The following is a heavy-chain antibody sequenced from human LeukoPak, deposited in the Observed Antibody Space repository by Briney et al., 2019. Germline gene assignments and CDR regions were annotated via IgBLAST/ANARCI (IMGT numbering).Heavy chain of an antibody. CDR3: ARVGIAAAWYLFHDAFDI. J-gene: IGHJ3*02. D-gene: IGHD6-13*01. Sequence: ASVKVSCKASGYTFTSYYMHWVRQAPGQGLEWRGIINPSVGSTSHAQKFQRRDTMTRDMTTSTVYMELSSLRSEDTAVYYCARVGIAAAWYLFHDAFDIWGQGTMVTVSS. CDR1: GYTFTSYY. V-gene: IGHV1-46*01. CDR2: INPSVGST.